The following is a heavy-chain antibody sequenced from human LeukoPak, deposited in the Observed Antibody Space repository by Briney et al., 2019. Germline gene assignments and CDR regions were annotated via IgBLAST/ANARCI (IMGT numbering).Heavy chain of an antibody. CDR3: ARTQSGSYYYYGMDV. CDR2: ISYDGSNK. V-gene: IGHV3-30*04. CDR1: GFTFSSYA. Sequence: PGGSLRLSCTASGFTFSSYAMHWVRQAPGKGLEWVAVISYDGSNKYYADSVKGRFTISRDDSKNTLYLQMNSLRAEDTAVYYCARTQSGSYYYYGMDVRGQGTTVTVSS. J-gene: IGHJ6*02. D-gene: IGHD1-26*01.